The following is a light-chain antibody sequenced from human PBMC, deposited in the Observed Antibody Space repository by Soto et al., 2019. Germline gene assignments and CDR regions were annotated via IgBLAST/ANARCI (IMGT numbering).Light chain of an antibody. V-gene: IGKV1-8*01. CDR3: QQRTNWPPWT. CDR2: AAS. CDR1: QGISSY. Sequence: AIRMTQSPSSFSASTGDRVTITCRASQGISSYLAWYQQKPGKAPKLLIYAASTLQSGVPSRFSGSGSGTDFTLTISCLQSEDFAVYYCQQRTNWPPWTFGHGTKVEVK. J-gene: IGKJ1*01.